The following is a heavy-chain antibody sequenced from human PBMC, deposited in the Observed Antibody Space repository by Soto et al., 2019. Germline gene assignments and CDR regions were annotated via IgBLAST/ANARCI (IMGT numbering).Heavy chain of an antibody. CDR1: GFTFGDYA. Sequence: GGSLRLSCTASGFTFGDYAMSWFRQAPGKGLEWVGFIRSKAYGGTTEYAASVKGRFTISRDDSKSIAYLQMSSLRSEDTAVYYCANDIIVIPGAKGLDYWGQGALVTVSS. V-gene: IGHV3-49*03. D-gene: IGHD2-2*01. CDR3: ANDIIVIPGAKGLDY. CDR2: IRSKAYGGTT. J-gene: IGHJ4*02.